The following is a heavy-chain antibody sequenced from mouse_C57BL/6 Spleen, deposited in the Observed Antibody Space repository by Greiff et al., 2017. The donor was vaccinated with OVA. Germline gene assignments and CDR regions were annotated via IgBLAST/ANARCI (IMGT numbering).Heavy chain of an antibody. CDR3: ARDDDYGEGRWYFDV. Sequence: EVQLKESGPGLVKPSQSLSLTCSVTGYSITSGYYWNWIRQFPGNKLEWMGYISYDGSNNYNPSLKNRIPITRDTSKNQFFLKLNSVTTEDSATYYGARDDDYGEGRWYFDVWGTGTTVTVSS. D-gene: IGHD2-4*01. V-gene: IGHV3-6*01. J-gene: IGHJ1*03. CDR1: GYSITSGYY. CDR2: ISYDGSN.